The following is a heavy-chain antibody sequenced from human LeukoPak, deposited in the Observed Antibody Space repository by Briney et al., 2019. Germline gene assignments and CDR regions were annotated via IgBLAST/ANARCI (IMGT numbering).Heavy chain of an antibody. Sequence: PGGSLRLSCAASGFTFSDYWMSWVRQAPGKGLEWVANIQQDGSEKYYVDSVKGRFTISKDNAKNSLYLQMNSLRAEDTAVYYCARAGILWGDYWGQGTLVTVSS. V-gene: IGHV3-7*01. CDR2: IQQDGSEK. CDR3: ARAGILWGDY. D-gene: IGHD2-15*01. CDR1: GFTFSDYW. J-gene: IGHJ4*02.